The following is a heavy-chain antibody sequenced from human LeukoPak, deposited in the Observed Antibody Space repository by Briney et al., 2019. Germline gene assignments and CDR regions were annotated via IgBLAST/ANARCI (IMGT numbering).Heavy chain of an antibody. Sequence: GWSLRLSCAASGFTFSSYSMNWVRQAPGKVLECVSYISSRRSTIYYADSVKGRFTISRDNAKKPLYLQMNSLRAEDTAVSFFEKKGAYDILTGYLVAFDYWGQGTLVTVSS. D-gene: IGHD3-9*01. CDR3: EKKGAYDILTGYLVAFDY. V-gene: IGHV3-48*01. J-gene: IGHJ4*02. CDR1: GFTFSSYS. CDR2: ISSRRSTI.